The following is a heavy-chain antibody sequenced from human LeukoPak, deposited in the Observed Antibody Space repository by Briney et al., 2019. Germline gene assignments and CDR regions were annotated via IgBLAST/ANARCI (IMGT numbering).Heavy chain of an antibody. D-gene: IGHD2-15*01. CDR2: ISGDGGST. CDR3: AREADSGYYRTVDY. Sequence: GGSLRLSCAASGFTLDDYAMHWVRQAPGKGLEWVSLISGDGGSTYYADSVKGRFTISRDPSKNTLYLEMTSLRTEDTAVYYCAREADSGYYRTVDYWGQGTMVTVS. CDR1: GFTLDDYA. J-gene: IGHJ4*02. V-gene: IGHV3-43*02.